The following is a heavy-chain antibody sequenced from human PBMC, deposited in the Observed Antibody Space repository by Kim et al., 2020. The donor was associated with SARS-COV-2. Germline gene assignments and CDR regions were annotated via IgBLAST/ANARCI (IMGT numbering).Heavy chain of an antibody. CDR3: ARLDYIGAIYYYYGMDV. CDR2: IYPGDSDT. V-gene: IGHV5-51*01. Sequence: GESLKISCKGSGYSFTSYWIGWVRQMPGKGLEWMGIIYPGDSDTRYSPSFQGQVTISADKSISTAYLQWSSLKASDTAMYYCARLDYIGAIYYYYGMDVWGQGTTVTVSS. D-gene: IGHD6-6*01. CDR1: GYSFTSYW. J-gene: IGHJ6*02.